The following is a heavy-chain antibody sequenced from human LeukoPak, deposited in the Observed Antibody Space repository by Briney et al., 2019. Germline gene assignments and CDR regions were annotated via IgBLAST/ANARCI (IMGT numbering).Heavy chain of an antibody. D-gene: IGHD5-18*01. Sequence: PSETLSLTCAVYGGSFSGYYWSWIRQPPGKGLEWIGEINHSGSTNYNPSLKSRVTISVDTSKNQFSLKPSSVTAADTAVYYCARDGGPGYSYGFGYYYYYMDVWGKGTTVTVSS. J-gene: IGHJ6*03. V-gene: IGHV4-34*01. CDR1: GGSFSGYY. CDR3: ARDGGPGYSYGFGYYYYYMDV. CDR2: INHSGST.